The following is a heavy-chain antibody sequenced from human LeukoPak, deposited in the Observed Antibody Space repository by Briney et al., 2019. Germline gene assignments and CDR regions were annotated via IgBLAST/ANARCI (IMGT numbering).Heavy chain of an antibody. Sequence: GGSLRLSCTASGFTFSTYWMSWVRQAPGKGLEWVAVISYDGSNKYYADSVKGRFTISRDNSKNTLYLQMNSLRAEDTAVYYCARDSSYYDSSGYYPDYWGQGTLVTVSS. CDR3: ARDSSYYDSSGYYPDY. CDR1: GFTFSTYW. V-gene: IGHV3-30-3*01. J-gene: IGHJ4*02. CDR2: ISYDGSNK. D-gene: IGHD3-22*01.